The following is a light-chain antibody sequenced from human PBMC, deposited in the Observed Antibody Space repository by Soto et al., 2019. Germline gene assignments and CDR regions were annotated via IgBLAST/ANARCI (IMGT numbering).Light chain of an antibody. V-gene: IGLV1-40*01. CDR3: LSFDSSLSVV. Sequence: QYVLTQPPSVSGAPGQRVTISWTGSSSNIGAGYDVHWYQQLPGRAPKLLMYGNTNRPSGVPDRFSGSKSGTSASLAITGLQAEDEADYYCLSFDSSLSVVFGGGTKLTVL. CDR1: SSNIGAGYD. CDR2: GNT. J-gene: IGLJ2*01.